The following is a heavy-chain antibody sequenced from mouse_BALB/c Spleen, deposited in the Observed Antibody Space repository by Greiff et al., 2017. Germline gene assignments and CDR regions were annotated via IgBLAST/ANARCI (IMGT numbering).Heavy chain of an antibody. V-gene: IGHV1-7*01. D-gene: IGHD1-1*01. J-gene: IGHJ4*01. Sequence: VKLMESGAELAKPGASVKMSCKASGYTFTSYWMHWVKRRPGQGLEWIGYINPSTGYTEYNQKFKDKATLTADKSSSTAYMQLSSLTSEDSAVYYCARLPYYGSRDYAMDYWGQGTSVTVSS. CDR3: ARLPYYGSRDYAMDY. CDR2: INPSTGYT. CDR1: GYTFTSYW.